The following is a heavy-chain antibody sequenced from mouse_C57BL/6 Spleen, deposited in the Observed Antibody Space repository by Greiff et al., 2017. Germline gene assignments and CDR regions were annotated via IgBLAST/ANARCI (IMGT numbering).Heavy chain of an antibody. CDR1: GYSFTGYY. V-gene: IGHV1-42*01. Sequence: FQLQQSGPELVKPGASVKISCKASGYSFTGYYMNWVKQSPEQSLEWIGEINPSTVGTTYNQKFKSKATLTVEKSSSTACMQLKSLTAEDSAVYYWARGVLLEYWGQGTTLTVSA. J-gene: IGHJ2*01. D-gene: IGHD2-14*01. CDR2: INPSTVGT. CDR3: ARGVLLEY.